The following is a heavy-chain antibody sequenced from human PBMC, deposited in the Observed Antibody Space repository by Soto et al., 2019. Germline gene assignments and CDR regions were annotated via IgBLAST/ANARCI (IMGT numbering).Heavy chain of an antibody. J-gene: IGHJ4*01. V-gene: IGHV4-39*07. Sequence: PSETLSLTCTVSGGSISSSSYYWGWIRQTPGKGLEWIGGIYYSGGTYDRPSLMSRVTISGDASRHQFSLKQSSVTAADTAVYYCARGVLHWGQATLVTVSS. CDR2: IYYSGGT. CDR3: ARGVLH. CDR1: GGSISSSSYY.